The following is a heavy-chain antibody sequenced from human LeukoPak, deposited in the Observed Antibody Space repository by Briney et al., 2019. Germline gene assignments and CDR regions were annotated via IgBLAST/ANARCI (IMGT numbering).Heavy chain of an antibody. J-gene: IGHJ5*02. CDR2: ISVHNDER. Sequence: ASVKVSCKASGYTFTRNGISWLRQAPGQGLEWMGWISVHNDERNYAQNFQGRVTMTTETSTSTAYMELRNLTSDDTAVYYCARGLYSSGWYPYNWFDPWGQGTLVIVSS. CDR1: GYTFTRNG. CDR3: ARGLYSSGWYPYNWFDP. D-gene: IGHD6-19*01. V-gene: IGHV1-18*04.